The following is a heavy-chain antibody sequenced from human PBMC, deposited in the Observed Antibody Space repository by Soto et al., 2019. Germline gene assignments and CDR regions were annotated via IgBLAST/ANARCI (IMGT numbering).Heavy chain of an antibody. CDR2: IIPILGIA. Sequence: ASVKVSCKASGGTFSSYTISWVRQAPGQGLEWMGRIIPILGIANYAQKFQGRVTITADKSTSTAYMELSSLRSEDTAVYYCARRTVYGDYGHFDYWGQGTLVTVSS. CDR3: ARRTVYGDYGHFDY. J-gene: IGHJ4*02. V-gene: IGHV1-69*02. CDR1: GGTFSSYT. D-gene: IGHD4-17*01.